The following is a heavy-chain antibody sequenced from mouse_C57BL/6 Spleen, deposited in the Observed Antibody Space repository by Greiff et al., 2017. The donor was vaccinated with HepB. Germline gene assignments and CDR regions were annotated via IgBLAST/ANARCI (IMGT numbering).Heavy chain of an antibody. V-gene: IGHV3-6*01. CDR3: ARRGWLLLYFDY. D-gene: IGHD2-3*01. J-gene: IGHJ2*01. CDR2: ISYDGSN. CDR1: GYSITSGYY. Sequence: EVQLVESGPGLVKPSQSLSLTCSVTGYSITSGYYWNWIRQFPGNKLEWMGYISYDGSNNYNPSLKNRISITRDTSKNQFFLKLNSVTTEDTATYYCARRGWLLLYFDYWGQGTTLTVSS.